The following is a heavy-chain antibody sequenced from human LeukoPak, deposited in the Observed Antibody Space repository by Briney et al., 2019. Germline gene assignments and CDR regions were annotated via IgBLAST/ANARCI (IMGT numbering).Heavy chain of an antibody. CDR3: ARSGQGGRGYSYGYSYYYYMDV. Sequence: SETLSLTCAVYGGSFSGYYWSWIRQPPGKGLEWIAEINHSGSTNYNPSLKSRVTISVDTSKNQFSLKLSSVTAADTAVYYCARSGQGGRGYSYGYSYYYYMDVWGKGTTVTISS. V-gene: IGHV4-34*01. CDR1: GGSFSGYY. D-gene: IGHD5-18*01. CDR2: INHSGST. J-gene: IGHJ6*03.